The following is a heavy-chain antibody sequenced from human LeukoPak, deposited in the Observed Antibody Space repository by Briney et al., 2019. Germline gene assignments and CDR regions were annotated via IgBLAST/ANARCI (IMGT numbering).Heavy chain of an antibody. V-gene: IGHV3-23*01. CDR3: AKDLAMATIVDY. J-gene: IGHJ4*02. CDR1: GFTFSSYA. CDR2: ISGSGGST. D-gene: IGHD5-12*01. Sequence: GGSLRLSCAASGFTFSSYAMSWVRQPPGKGLEWVSGISGSGGSTYYADSVKGRFTISRDNSKNTLYLQMNSLRAEDTAVYYCAKDLAMATIVDYWGQGTLVTVSS.